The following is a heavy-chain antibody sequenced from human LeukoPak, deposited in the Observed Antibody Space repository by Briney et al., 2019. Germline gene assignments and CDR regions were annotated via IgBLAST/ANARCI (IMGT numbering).Heavy chain of an antibody. D-gene: IGHD5-18*01. V-gene: IGHV3-7*01. CDR1: GFTFSNYG. CDR2: IKQDGSEK. Sequence: GGTLRLSCAASGFTFSNYGLSWVRQAPGKGLEWVANIKQDGSEKYYVDSVKGRFTISRDNAKNSLYLQMNSLRAEDTAVYYCARGSGYTYAFTGRERTKSRLDYWGQGTLVTVSS. CDR3: ARGSGYTYAFTGRERTKSRLDY. J-gene: IGHJ4*02.